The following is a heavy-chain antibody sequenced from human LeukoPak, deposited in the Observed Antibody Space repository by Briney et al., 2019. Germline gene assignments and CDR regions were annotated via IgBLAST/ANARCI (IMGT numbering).Heavy chain of an antibody. CDR2: ISAYNGNT. D-gene: IGHD1-14*01. CDR3: ARDSRRSFRNSGRSLDY. V-gene: IGHV1-18*01. CDR1: GYTFTSYG. Sequence: GASVKVSCKASGYTFTSYGISWVRQAPGQGLEWMGWISAYNGNTNYAQKLQGRVTMTTDTSTSTAYMELRSLRSDDTAVYYCARDSRRSFRNSGRSLDYWGQGTLVTVSS. J-gene: IGHJ4*02.